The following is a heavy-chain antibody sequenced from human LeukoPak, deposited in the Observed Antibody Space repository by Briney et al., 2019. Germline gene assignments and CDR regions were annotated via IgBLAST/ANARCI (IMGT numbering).Heavy chain of an antibody. CDR3: ARDGGSAMPFDY. V-gene: IGHV3-7*01. CDR1: GFTFSTHW. D-gene: IGHD2-2*01. CDR2: IRQDGSDK. J-gene: IGHJ4*02. Sequence: GGSLRLSCAASGFTFSTHWMSWVRQAPGKGLEWVANIRQDGSDKCYVDSVKGRFTISRDNAKNSLYLQMNSLRAEDTAVYYCARDGGSAMPFDYWGQGTLVTVSS.